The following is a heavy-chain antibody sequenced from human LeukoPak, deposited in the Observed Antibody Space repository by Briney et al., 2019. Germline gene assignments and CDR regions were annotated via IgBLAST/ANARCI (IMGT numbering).Heavy chain of an antibody. J-gene: IGHJ4*02. Sequence: PGGSLRLSCETSGFIFSNYAMHWVRQAPGKGLEWVAIIWYDGQTKYYAESVKGRFTISRDNSKNTLYLQMNSLSDDDTAVYYCAREWGRIAVAGGPGYWGQGTLVTVSS. V-gene: IGHV3-33*01. CDR1: GFIFSNYA. D-gene: IGHD6-19*01. CDR2: IWYDGQTK. CDR3: AREWGRIAVAGGPGY.